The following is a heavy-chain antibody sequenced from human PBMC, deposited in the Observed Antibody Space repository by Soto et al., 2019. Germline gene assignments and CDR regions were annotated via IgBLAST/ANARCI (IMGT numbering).Heavy chain of an antibody. Sequence: SETLSLTCTVSGDSITSNSYFWAWIRQPPGKGLEWIGSIYYSGTTYYNPSLKSRVTMSVDRSKNQFSLKLSSVTAADTALYYCARQGFGQLHGLVDVWGPGTTVTVSS. CDR2: IYYSGTT. CDR1: GDSITSNSYF. V-gene: IGHV4-39*01. CDR3: ARQGFGQLHGLVDV. D-gene: IGHD3-10*01. J-gene: IGHJ6*02.